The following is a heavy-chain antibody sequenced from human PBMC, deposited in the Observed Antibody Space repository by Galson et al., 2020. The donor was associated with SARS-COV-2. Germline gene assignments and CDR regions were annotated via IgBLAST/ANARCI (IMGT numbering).Heavy chain of an antibody. V-gene: IGHV3-33*01. CDR3: ARDAGYYDILRGGMDV. CDR2: IWYDGSNK. J-gene: IGHJ6*02. CDR1: GFTFSSYG. D-gene: IGHD3-9*01. Sequence: GEFLKISCAASGFTFSSYGMHWVRQAPGKGLEWVAVIWYDGSNKYYADSVKGRFTISRDNSKNTLYLQMNSLRAEDTAVYYCARDAGYYDILRGGMDVWGQGTTVTVSS.